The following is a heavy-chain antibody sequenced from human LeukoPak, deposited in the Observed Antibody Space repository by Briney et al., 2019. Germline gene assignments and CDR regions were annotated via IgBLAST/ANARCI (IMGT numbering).Heavy chain of an antibody. Sequence: SETLSLTCAVYGGSFSSYYWSWIRQPPGKGLEWIGYIYYSGSTNYNPSLKSRVTISVDTSKNQFSLKLSSVTAADTAVYYCARGGYCSSTSCYSLRRWFDPWGQGTLVTASS. CDR2: IYYSGST. CDR3: ARGGYCSSTSCYSLRRWFDP. J-gene: IGHJ5*02. D-gene: IGHD2-2*01. V-gene: IGHV4-59*01. CDR1: GGSFSSYY.